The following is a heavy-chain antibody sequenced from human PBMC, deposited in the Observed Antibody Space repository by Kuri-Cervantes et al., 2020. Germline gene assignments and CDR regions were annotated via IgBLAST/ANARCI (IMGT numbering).Heavy chain of an antibody. J-gene: IGHJ4*02. D-gene: IGHD3-22*01. CDR2: ISVRNNAI. CDR1: GFTVNGYH. V-gene: IGHV3-48*01. Sequence: GESLKISCAASGFTVNGYHMNWVRQAPGKGLEWVAYISVRNNAIYYTDSVKGRFTISRDNAKDSLFLQMNSLRTEDTALYYCAKDIEGSSGCLDYWGQGTLVTVSS. CDR3: AKDIEGSSGCLDY.